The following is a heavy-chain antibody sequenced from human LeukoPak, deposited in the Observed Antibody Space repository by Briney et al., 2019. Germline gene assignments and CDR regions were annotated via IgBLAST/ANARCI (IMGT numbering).Heavy chain of an antibody. CDR3: AREWHDAFDI. CDR1: GFTFSSYA. CDR2: ISGSGGST. Sequence: PGGSLRLSCAASGFTFSSYAMSWVRQAPGKGLEWVSAISGSGGSTYYADSVRGRFTISRDDAKNTLYLEMNSLRAEDTAVYYCAREWHDAFDIWGQGTMVTVSS. D-gene: IGHD5-24*01. J-gene: IGHJ3*02. V-gene: IGHV3-23*01.